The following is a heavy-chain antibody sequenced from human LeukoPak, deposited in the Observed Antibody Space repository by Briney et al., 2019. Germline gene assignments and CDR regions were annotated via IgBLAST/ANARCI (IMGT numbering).Heavy chain of an antibody. CDR2: IKKDGSER. Sequence: PGGSLRLSCAASGFTFSSYWINWVRQAPGKGLEWVANIKKDGSERYYVDPVKGRFTISRDNTKKSLYLQMNTLRAEDTAVYYCARDLAGPPQEAFDIWGQGTMVTVFS. V-gene: IGHV3-7*01. CDR1: GFTFSSYW. J-gene: IGHJ3*02. CDR3: ARDLAGPPQEAFDI.